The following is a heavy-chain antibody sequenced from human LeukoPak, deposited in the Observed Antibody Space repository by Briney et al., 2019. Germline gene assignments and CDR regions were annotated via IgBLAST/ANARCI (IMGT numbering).Heavy chain of an antibody. D-gene: IGHD6-19*01. V-gene: IGHV3-73*01. CDR3: TGITLAV. CDR2: IRSKDKNYAT. Sequence: GGSLRLSCAASGLSFSGSSVHWVRQASGKGLEWVGRIRSKDKNYATEYAASVKGRFTISRDDSKNTAYLQMNSLKTEDTAVYYCTGITLAVWGQGTLVTVSS. CDR1: GLSFSGSS. J-gene: IGHJ4*02.